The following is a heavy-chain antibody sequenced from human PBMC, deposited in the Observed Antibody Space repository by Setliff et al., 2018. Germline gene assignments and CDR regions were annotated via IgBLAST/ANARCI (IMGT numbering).Heavy chain of an antibody. Sequence: GGSLRLSCAASGFSFTTYTMNWIRQAPGQGLEWVSSIDTRSTWKYYADSVKGRFTISRDNAENSLYLQMNSLSAEDTAVYYCARSETCHSTHCSPYDYWGQGTPVTVSS. V-gene: IGHV3-21*01. CDR3: ARSETCHSTHCSPYDY. D-gene: IGHD2-2*01. CDR1: GFSFTTYT. J-gene: IGHJ4*02. CDR2: IDTRSTWK.